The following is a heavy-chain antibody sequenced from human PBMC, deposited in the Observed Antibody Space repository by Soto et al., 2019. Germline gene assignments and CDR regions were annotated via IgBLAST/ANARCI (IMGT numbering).Heavy chain of an antibody. CDR3: ARDSRYSGYTYSGMDV. Sequence: AETLSLTCAVSGGSINSYYWSWIRQPTGKGLEWIARIYFSGETNYNPSLKSRLTMSVDTSKTQFSLKLSSVTAADTAVYYCARDSRYSGYTYSGMDVWGQGTTVTVS. CDR1: GGSINSYY. J-gene: IGHJ6*02. D-gene: IGHD5-12*01. V-gene: IGHV4-4*07. CDR2: IYFSGET.